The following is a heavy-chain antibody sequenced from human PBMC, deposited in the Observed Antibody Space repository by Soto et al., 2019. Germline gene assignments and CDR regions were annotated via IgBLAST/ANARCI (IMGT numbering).Heavy chain of an antibody. D-gene: IGHD1-1*01. V-gene: IGHV4-59*08. J-gene: IGHJ6*03. CDR1: GGSISSYY. CDR2: IYYSGST. Sequence: SETLSLTCTVSGGSISSYYWSWIRQPPGKGLEWIGYIYYSGSTNYNPSLKSRVTISVDTSKNQFSLKLSSVTAADTAVYYCARLLGTGPSRDYYMDVWGKGTTVTVSS. CDR3: ARLLGTGPSRDYYMDV.